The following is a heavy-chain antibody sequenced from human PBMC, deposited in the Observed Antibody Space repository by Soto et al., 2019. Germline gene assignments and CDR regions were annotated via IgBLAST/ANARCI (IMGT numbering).Heavy chain of an antibody. J-gene: IGHJ6*02. D-gene: IGHD3-3*01. CDR1: GYSFTCYW. CDR2: IYPGDSNT. Sequence: PGESLKVSGKGSGYSFTCYWIGWVRQMPGKGLEWMGIIYPGDSNTRYSPSLQGQVTISVDKSISTAYLQWSSLKATDTAMYYCARHAYDFWSGHPNPRYYYGMGVWGQGTTVTVSS. CDR3: ARHAYDFWSGHPNPRYYYGMGV. V-gene: IGHV5-51*01.